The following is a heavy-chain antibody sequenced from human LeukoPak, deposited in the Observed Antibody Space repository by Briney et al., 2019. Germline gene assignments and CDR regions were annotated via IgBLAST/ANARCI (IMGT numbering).Heavy chain of an antibody. CDR1: GGSISSSSCY. D-gene: IGHD6-19*01. Sequence: PSETLSLTCTVSGGSISSSSCYWGWIRQPPGTGLEWIGSIYYSGSTYYNPSLKSRVTISVDTSKNQFSLKLSSVTAADTAVYYCAKYSGWYDTGRGIFRWGQGTLVTVSS. J-gene: IGHJ4*02. CDR3: AKYSGWYDTGRGIFR. CDR2: IYYSGST. V-gene: IGHV4-39*01.